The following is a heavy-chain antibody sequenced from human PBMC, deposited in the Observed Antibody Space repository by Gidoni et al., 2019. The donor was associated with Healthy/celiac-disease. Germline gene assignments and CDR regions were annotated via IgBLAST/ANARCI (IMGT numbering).Heavy chain of an antibody. CDR3: ARVTTPRYFDL. Sequence: QVQLQESGPGLVKPSETLSLTCTVSGGSISSYYWSWLRQPPGKGLEWIGYIYYSGSTNYNPSLKSRVTISVDTSKNQFSLKLSSVTAADTAVYYCARVTTPRYFDLWGRGTLVTVSS. V-gene: IGHV4-59*01. D-gene: IGHD2-21*02. J-gene: IGHJ2*01. CDR2: IYYSGST. CDR1: GGSISSYY.